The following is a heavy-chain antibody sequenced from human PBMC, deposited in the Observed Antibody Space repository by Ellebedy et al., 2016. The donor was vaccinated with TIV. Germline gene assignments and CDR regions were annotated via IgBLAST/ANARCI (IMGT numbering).Heavy chain of an antibody. CDR2: IIPIFGTA. CDR3: ASPGNNWNLYWYFDL. J-gene: IGHJ2*01. D-gene: IGHD1-20*01. V-gene: IGHV1-69*13. Sequence: SVKVSCXASGGTFSSYAISWVRQAPGQGLEWMGGIIPIFGTANYAQKFQGRVTITADESTSTAYMELSSLRSEDTAVYYCASPGNNWNLYWYFDLWGRGTLVTVSS. CDR1: GGTFSSYA.